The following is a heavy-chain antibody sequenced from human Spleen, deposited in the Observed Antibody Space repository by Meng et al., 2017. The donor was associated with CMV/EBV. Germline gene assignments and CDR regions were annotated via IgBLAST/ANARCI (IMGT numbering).Heavy chain of an antibody. CDR3: ARITRGVGFGP. Sequence: CTVSGGSISSSSYYWGWIRQPPGKGLEWIGSIYSSGSTYYNPSLKSRVTISVDTSKNQFSLKLSSVTAADTAVYYCARITRGVGFGPWGQGTLVTVSS. CDR1: GGSISSSSYY. V-gene: IGHV4-39*01. D-gene: IGHD3-10*01. CDR2: IYSSGST. J-gene: IGHJ5*02.